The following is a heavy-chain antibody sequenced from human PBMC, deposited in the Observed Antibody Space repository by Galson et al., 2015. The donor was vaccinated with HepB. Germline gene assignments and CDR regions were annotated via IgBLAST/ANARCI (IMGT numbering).Heavy chain of an antibody. J-gene: IGHJ6*02. CDR3: ATNTPAAVMRSSGMDV. D-gene: IGHD2-2*01. CDR2: MSSSNNYK. V-gene: IGHV3-21*01. Sequence: SMRLSCAACGSILSSHSMNWVRQAPGTALEWVSCMSSSNNYKYYADSVKGRFTVSLDNAKNSLFLQMNSLRAEDTAVYYCATNTPAAVMRSSGMDVWGQGTAGTVSS. CDR1: GSILSSHS.